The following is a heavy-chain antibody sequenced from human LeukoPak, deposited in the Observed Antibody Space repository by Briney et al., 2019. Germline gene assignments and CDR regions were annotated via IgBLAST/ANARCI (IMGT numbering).Heavy chain of an antibody. CDR3: AREGRYCSGSSCLN. V-gene: IGHV3-33*01. CDR2: IWYDGSNK. Sequence: GGSLRLSCAASGFTFSSFGMHWVRQAPGKGLEGVAVIWYDGSNKYYADSVKGRFTISRDYSKNTVYLQMNSLRAEDTAVYYCAREGRYCSGSSCLNWGQGTLVTVSS. D-gene: IGHD2-15*01. CDR1: GFTFSSFG. J-gene: IGHJ4*02.